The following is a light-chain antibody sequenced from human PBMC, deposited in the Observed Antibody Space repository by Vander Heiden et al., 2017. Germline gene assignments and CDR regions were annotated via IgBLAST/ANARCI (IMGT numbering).Light chain of an antibody. Sequence: EIAFTQSPGTLSLCPGERATLACRASQRLEISYLAWYQHKPAQAPILLVFGAFGRGTAGPDRFSGSGFGAAFTLTIIRLVAQDYAVYYCRQECDSALTFGAGTRVEIK. CDR2: GAF. V-gene: IGKV3-20*01. CDR3: RQECDSALT. J-gene: IGKJ4*01. CDR1: QRLEISY.